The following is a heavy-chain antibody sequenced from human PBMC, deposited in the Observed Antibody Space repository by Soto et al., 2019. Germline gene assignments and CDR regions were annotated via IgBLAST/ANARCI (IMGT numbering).Heavy chain of an antibody. CDR1: GFTFGTYA. CDR3: ARAFCTNGVCYYFFDY. D-gene: IGHD2-8*01. CDR2: IYYDGSNR. Sequence: QVQLVESGGGVVQPGGSLRLSCAASGFTFGTYAMHWVRQAPGKGLEWVAVIYYDGSNRYYGDAVKGRFTISRDNSKSTLYLQMRSLRAEDTAVYYCARAFCTNGVCYYFFDYWGHGTLVPLSS. V-gene: IGHV3-33*01. J-gene: IGHJ4*01.